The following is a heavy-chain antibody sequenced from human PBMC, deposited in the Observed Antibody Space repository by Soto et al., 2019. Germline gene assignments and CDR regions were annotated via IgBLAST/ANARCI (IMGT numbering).Heavy chain of an antibody. CDR2: IYYSGST. V-gene: IGHV4-61*08. Sequence: SETLSLTCTVSGGSISSGDYYWSWIRQPPGKGLEWIGYIYYSGSTNYNPSLKSRVTISVDTSKNQFSLKLSSVTAADTAVYXXXXXXXXXXDYWGQGTLVTVSS. CDR3: XXXXXXXXDY. CDR1: GGSISSGDYY. J-gene: IGHJ4*02.